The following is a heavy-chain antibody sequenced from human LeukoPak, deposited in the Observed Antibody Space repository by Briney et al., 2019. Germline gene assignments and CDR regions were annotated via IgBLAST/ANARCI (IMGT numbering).Heavy chain of an antibody. Sequence: GGSLRLSCTGSGFTFSSNDMSWVRQAPGKGLEWVSAISGSGGSTYYADSVKGRFTISRDNSKNTLYLQMNSLRAEDTAVYYCAKDPYSSSWYPDYWGQGTLVTVSS. CDR2: ISGSGGST. CDR3: AKDPYSSSWYPDY. D-gene: IGHD6-13*01. V-gene: IGHV3-23*01. J-gene: IGHJ4*02. CDR1: GFTFSSND.